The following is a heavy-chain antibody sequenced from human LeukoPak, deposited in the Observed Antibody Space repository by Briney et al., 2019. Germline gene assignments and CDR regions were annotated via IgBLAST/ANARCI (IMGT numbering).Heavy chain of an antibody. CDR3: ARVLRGGYCSSTSCPSDAFDI. CDR1: GGSISSGGYY. Sequence: SETLSLTCTVSGGSISSGGYYWSWIRQPPGKGLEWIGYIYHSGSTYYNPSLKSRVTISVDRSKNQFSLKLSSVTAADTAVYYCARVLRGGYCSSTSCPSDAFDIWGQGTMVTVSS. CDR2: IYHSGST. J-gene: IGHJ3*02. D-gene: IGHD2-2*01. V-gene: IGHV4-30-2*01.